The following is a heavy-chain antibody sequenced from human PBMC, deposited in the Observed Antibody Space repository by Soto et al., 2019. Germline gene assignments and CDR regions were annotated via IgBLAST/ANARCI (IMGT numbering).Heavy chain of an antibody. CDR2: IIPILGIA. CDR1: GGTFSSYT. J-gene: IGHJ4*02. Sequence: QVQLVQSGAEVKKPGSSVKVSCKASGGTFSSYTISWVRQAPGQGLEWMGRIIPILGIANYAQKFXGXGXLTADKSPRTAYMEPSSLRSEDTAVYYCAMEYCSSTSCYRDYWGQGTRVTVSS. V-gene: IGHV1-69*02. D-gene: IGHD2-2*02. CDR3: AMEYCSSTSCYRDY.